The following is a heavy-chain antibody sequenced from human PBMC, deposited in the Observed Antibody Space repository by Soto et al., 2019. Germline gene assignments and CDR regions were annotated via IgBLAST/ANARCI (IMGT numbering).Heavy chain of an antibody. CDR3: ARHGFYGDYASNYFDP. Sequence: PGESLKISCXGFGYNFATYWIAWVRQMPGKGLEYMGIIYPGDSDSRYSPSFQGQVTFSADKSISTAYMQWSGLKASDTAMYYCARHGFYGDYASNYFDPWGQGTLVTVSS. J-gene: IGHJ5*02. CDR1: GYNFATYW. V-gene: IGHV5-51*01. CDR2: IYPGDSDS. D-gene: IGHD4-17*01.